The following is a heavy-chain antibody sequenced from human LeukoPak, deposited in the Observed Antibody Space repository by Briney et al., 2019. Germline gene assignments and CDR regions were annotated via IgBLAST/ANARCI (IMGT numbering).Heavy chain of an antibody. Sequence: PSETLSLTCTVSGYSISSGYYWGWIRQPSGKGLEWIGSIYHSGSTYYNPSLKSRVTILLDTSKNQFSLKLRSVTAADTAVYYCARLTTLSGYFDYWGQGTLVTVSS. CDR3: ARLTTLSGYFDY. CDR2: IYHSGST. J-gene: IGHJ4*02. V-gene: IGHV4-38-2*02. D-gene: IGHD4-11*01. CDR1: GYSISSGYY.